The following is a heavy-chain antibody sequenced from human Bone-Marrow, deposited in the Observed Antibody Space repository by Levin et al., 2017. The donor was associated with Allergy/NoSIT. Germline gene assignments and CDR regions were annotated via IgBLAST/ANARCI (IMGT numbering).Heavy chain of an antibody. CDR2: IAYDGNNK. CDR1: GFTFSNYG. Sequence: GESLKISCAGSGFTFSNYGMHWVRQAPGKGLEWVAVIAYDGNNKYYANSVKGRFTISRDNSKNTLYLQMNSLRIEDTAVYYCAQDALVAVAGTPGRYWGQGTLVTVSS. V-gene: IGHV3-30*18. CDR3: AQDALVAVAGTPGRY. J-gene: IGHJ4*02. D-gene: IGHD6-19*01.